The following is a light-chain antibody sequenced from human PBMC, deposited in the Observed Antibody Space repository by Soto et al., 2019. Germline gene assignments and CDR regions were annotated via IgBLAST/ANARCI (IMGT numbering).Light chain of an antibody. J-gene: IGKJ4*01. CDR3: QQCDDLPLT. Sequence: DIQMTQSPSSLSASVGDRVTITCQASQDITDYLSWFQQRPGKAPKLLIYDASNLGAGVPSRFSGGKSGTDFTLTISNLQPEDAATYYCQQCDDLPLTFGGGTKVDIK. CDR2: DAS. V-gene: IGKV1-33*01. CDR1: QDITDY.